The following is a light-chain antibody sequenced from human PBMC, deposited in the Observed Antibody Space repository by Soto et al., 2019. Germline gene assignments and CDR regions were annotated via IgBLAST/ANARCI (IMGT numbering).Light chain of an antibody. CDR2: SDN. V-gene: IGLV1-44*01. Sequence: QSVLTQPPSASGTPGQRVTISCSGSSSNIGTNTVTWYQQLPGAAPKLLIYSDNQRASGVPDRFSGSKSGTSASLAISGLQSEDEAEYYCAAWDGSLVVFGGGTKLTVL. CDR3: AAWDGSLVV. CDR1: SSNIGTNT. J-gene: IGLJ2*01.